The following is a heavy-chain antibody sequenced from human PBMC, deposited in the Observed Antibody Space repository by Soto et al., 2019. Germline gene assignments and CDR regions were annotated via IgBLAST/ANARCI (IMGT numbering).Heavy chain of an antibody. D-gene: IGHD1-26*01. CDR2: IKEDGSDK. CDR1: GFMFSNYW. Sequence: EVYLVESGGGLVQPGGSLRLSCEASGFMFSNYWMNWVRQAPGKGLQWVANIKEDGSDKSYVDSVKGRFTISRDNANNSLFLQMNSLRAEDTAVYYCARRASRWGQGTMVTVSS. CDR3: ARRASR. V-gene: IGHV3-7*01. J-gene: IGHJ3*01.